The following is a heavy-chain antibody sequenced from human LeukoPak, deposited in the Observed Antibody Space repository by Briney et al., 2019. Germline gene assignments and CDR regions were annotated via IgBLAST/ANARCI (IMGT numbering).Heavy chain of an antibody. D-gene: IGHD4-17*01. CDR1: GYTFSNHG. Sequence: ASVKVSCKTSGYTFSNHGISWVRQAPGQGLEWMGWISGYNGNTDYVKKFRGRVTMTTDASTSTAYMELRSLSSDDTALYYCARDLSLGRHDDGEPFDYWGQGTLVTVSS. CDR2: ISGYNGNT. CDR3: ARDLSLGRHDDGEPFDY. V-gene: IGHV1-18*01. J-gene: IGHJ4*02.